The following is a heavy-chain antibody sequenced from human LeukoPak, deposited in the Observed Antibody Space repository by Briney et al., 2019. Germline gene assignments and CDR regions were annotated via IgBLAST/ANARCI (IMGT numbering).Heavy chain of an antibody. CDR1: GDSISYFY. CDR3: ARVLGYDILTGYWERRGSTFDY. V-gene: IGHV4-59*13. CDR2: IYYSGST. D-gene: IGHD3-9*01. Sequence: SETLSLTCSVSGDSISYFYWSWIRQPPGKGLEWIGYIYYSGSTNYNPSLKSRVTISVDTSKNQFSLKLSSVTAADTAVYYCARVLGYDILTGYWERRGSTFDYWGQGTLVTVSS. J-gene: IGHJ4*02.